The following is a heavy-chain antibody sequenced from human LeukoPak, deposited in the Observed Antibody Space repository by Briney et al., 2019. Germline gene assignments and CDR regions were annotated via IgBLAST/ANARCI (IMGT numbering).Heavy chain of an antibody. V-gene: IGHV2-5*02. Sequence: SGPTLVNPTQTLTLTCTFSGFSLSTSGVGVGWIRQPPGKALEWLALIYWDDDKRYSPSLKSRLTITKDTSKNQVVLTMTNMDPVDTATYYCAHRLAGYSSGWHTFDYWGQGTLVTVSS. CDR2: IYWDDDK. D-gene: IGHD6-19*01. CDR3: AHRLAGYSSGWHTFDY. J-gene: IGHJ4*02. CDR1: GFSLSTSGVG.